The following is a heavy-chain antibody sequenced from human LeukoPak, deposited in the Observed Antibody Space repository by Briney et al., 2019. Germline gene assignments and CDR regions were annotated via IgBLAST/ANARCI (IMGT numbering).Heavy chain of an antibody. CDR1: GYTFTSYD. V-gene: IGHV1-8*01. J-gene: IGHJ3*02. CDR3: ARGPLYDSSGYYYEDAFDI. CDR2: MNPNSGNT. D-gene: IGHD3-22*01. Sequence: ASVKVSCKASGYTFTSYDINWVRQATGQGLEWMGWMNPNSGNTGYAQKFQGRVTMTRNTSISTAYMELSSLRSEDTAVYYCARGPLYDSSGYYYEDAFDIWGQGTMVTVSS.